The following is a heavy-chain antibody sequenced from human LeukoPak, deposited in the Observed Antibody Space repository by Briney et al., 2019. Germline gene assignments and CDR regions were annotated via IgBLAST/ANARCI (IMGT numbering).Heavy chain of an antibody. V-gene: IGHV4-59*01. Sequence: SETLSLTCTVSGGSISSYYWSWIRQPPGKGLEWIGYIYYSGSTNYNPSLKSRVTISVDTSKNQFSLKLSSVTVADTAVYYCARDGSRPYCSSTSCYGYYYYYGMDVWGQGTTVTVSS. D-gene: IGHD2-2*01. CDR2: IYYSGST. CDR1: GGSISSYY. J-gene: IGHJ6*02. CDR3: ARDGSRPYCSSTSCYGYYYYYGMDV.